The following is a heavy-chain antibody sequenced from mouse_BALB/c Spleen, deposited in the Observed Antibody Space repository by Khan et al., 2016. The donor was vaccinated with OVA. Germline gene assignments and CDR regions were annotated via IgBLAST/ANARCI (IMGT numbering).Heavy chain of an antibody. V-gene: IGHV2-6-1*01. CDR2: IWSDGNT. J-gene: IGHJ4*01. Sequence: QVQLKQSGPGLAAPSQSLPITCTISGFSLTNYGVHWVRQPPGKGLEWLVVIWSDGNTSYNSALKSRLTITKDNSQSQVFLKMNSLQTDDTAIYFCARQPYYHYNIMDYWGQGTSVTVSS. CDR1: GFSLTNYG. D-gene: IGHD2-10*01. CDR3: ARQPYYHYNIMDY.